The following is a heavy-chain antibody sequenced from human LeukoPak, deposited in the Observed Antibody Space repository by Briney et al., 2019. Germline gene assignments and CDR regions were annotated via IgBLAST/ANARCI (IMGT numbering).Heavy chain of an antibody. V-gene: IGHV3-23*01. CDR2: ISGSGGST. CDR3: AKNMRAHYTDDTYYFDY. J-gene: IGHJ4*02. Sequence: GGSLRLSCAASGFTFSSYAMSWVRQAPGKGLEWVSGISGSGGSTYYADSVKGRFTISRDNSKNTLYLQMNSLRAEDTAVYYCAKNMRAHYTDDTYYFDYWGQGTLVTVSS. CDR1: GFTFSSYA. D-gene: IGHD3-9*01.